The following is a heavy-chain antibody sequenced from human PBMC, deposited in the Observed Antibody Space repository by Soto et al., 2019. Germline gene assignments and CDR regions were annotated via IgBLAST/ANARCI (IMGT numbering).Heavy chain of an antibody. J-gene: IGHJ4*02. Sequence: WASVKVSCKASGYTFTGYYMHWVRQAPGQGLEWMGWINPNSGGTNYAQKFQGWVTMTRDTSISTAYMELSRLRSDDTAVYYCAREFRVRFLVKGVFDYWGQGTLVTVSS. CDR3: AREFRVRFLVKGVFDY. V-gene: IGHV1-2*04. CDR1: GYTFTGYY. D-gene: IGHD3-3*01. CDR2: INPNSGGT.